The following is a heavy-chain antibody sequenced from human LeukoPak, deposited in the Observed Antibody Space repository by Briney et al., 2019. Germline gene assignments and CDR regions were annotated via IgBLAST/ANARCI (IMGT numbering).Heavy chain of an antibody. CDR1: GGTFSSYA. D-gene: IGHD2-2*01. Sequence: SVKVSCKASGGTFSSYAISWVRQAPGQGLEWMGRIIPIFGTANYAQKFQGRVTITADESTSTAYMELSSLRSEDTAVYYCASWRVYCSSTSCYEHYYYGMDVWGQGTTVTVSS. V-gene: IGHV1-69*13. CDR2: IIPIFGTA. J-gene: IGHJ6*02. CDR3: ASWRVYCSSTSCYEHYYYGMDV.